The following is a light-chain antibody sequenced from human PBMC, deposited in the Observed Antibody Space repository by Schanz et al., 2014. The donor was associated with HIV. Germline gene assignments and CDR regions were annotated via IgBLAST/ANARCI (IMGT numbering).Light chain of an antibody. CDR1: QNVRSSS. J-gene: IGKJ5*01. V-gene: IGKV3-20*01. CDR2: GAS. Sequence: EIVLTQSPGTLSLSPGERASLSCRASQNVRSSSLAWYQQKPGQAPRPLIYGASNRATGIPDRFSGSGSGTDFTLTISRLEPEDFAVFYCQHYSTSPITFGQGTRLEIK. CDR3: QHYSTSPIT.